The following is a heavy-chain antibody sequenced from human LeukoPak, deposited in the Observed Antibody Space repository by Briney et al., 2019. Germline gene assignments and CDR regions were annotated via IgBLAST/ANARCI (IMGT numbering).Heavy chain of an antibody. CDR2: LSRSAAHI. Sequence: GGSLRLSCAASGFTSSSKDMTWVRQAPGKGLEWVSALSRSAAHIYYADSVKGRFTISRDNSKNTLYLQLTSLRAEDTAVYCCATATPYSGTGSHYFDYWGQGALVTVSS. J-gene: IGHJ4*02. V-gene: IGHV3-23*01. D-gene: IGHD6-25*01. CDR1: GFTSSSKD. CDR3: ATATPYSGTGSHYFDY.